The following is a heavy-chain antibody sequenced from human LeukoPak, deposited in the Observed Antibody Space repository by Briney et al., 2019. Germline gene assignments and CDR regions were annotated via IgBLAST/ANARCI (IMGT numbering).Heavy chain of an antibody. J-gene: IGHJ6*04. CDR1: GGTFSSYA. Sequence: SVKVSCKASGGTFSSYAISWVRQAPGQGLEWMGGIVPILGTANYAQKFQGRVTITADKSTSTAYMELSSLRSEDTAVYYCARRDYYYYGMDVWGKGTTVTVSS. V-gene: IGHV1-69*10. CDR3: ARRDYYYYGMDV. CDR2: IVPILGTA.